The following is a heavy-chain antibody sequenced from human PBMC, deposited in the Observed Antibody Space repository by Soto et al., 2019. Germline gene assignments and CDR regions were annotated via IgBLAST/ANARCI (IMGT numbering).Heavy chain of an antibody. D-gene: IGHD4-17*01. CDR2: IIPIFGTA. J-gene: IGHJ4*02. Sequence: QVQLVQSGAEVKKPGSSVKVSCKASGGTFSSYAISWVRQAPGQGLEWMGGIIPIFGTANYAQNFQGRVTITADKSPSTAYMELSSLRSEDTAVYYCARFMPYGDHELYYWGQGTLVTVSS. CDR3: ARFMPYGDHELYY. V-gene: IGHV1-69*06. CDR1: GGTFSSYA.